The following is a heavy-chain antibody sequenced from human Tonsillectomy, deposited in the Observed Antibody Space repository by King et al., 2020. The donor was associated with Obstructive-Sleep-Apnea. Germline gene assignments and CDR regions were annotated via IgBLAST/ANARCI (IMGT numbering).Heavy chain of an antibody. CDR3: ARRDGDPPFDY. V-gene: IGHV1-2*02. Sequence: VQLVQSGAEVKKPGASVKVSCKASGYTFTGYYMHWVRQAPGQGLEWMGWIDPSSGGTNYAQKFQGRVTMTGDTSISTAYMELSMLRSDDTAIYFCARRDGDPPFDYWGQGTLVTVSS. D-gene: IGHD4-17*01. CDR2: IDPSSGGT. CDR1: GYTFTGYY. J-gene: IGHJ4*02.